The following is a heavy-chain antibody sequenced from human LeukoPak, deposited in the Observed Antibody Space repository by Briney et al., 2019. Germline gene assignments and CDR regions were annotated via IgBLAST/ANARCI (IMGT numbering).Heavy chain of an antibody. CDR3: ARDQGIAVSDWFDP. V-gene: IGHV1-69*05. J-gene: IGHJ5*02. CDR2: IIPIFGTA. CDR1: GGTFSSYA. D-gene: IGHD6-19*01. Sequence: SVKVSCKASGGTFSSYAISWVRQAPGQGLEWMGGIIPIFGTANYAQKFQGRVTITTDESTSTAYMELSSLRSDDTAVYYCARDQGIAVSDWFDPWGQGTLVTVSS.